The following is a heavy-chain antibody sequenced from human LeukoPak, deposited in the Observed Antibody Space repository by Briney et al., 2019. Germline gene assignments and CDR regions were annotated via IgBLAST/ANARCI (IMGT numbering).Heavy chain of an antibody. V-gene: IGHV3-21*01. CDR3: ARIWAPNIVSTYWDDY. CDR2: IRSGSNYI. CDR1: GFTFSAYS. J-gene: IGHJ4*02. Sequence: GGSLRISCAASGFTFSAYSMNWVRQAPGKGLEWVSSIRSGSNYIDYADSVKGRFTISRDNPENSLYLQMNRLTVEDTAVYYCARIWAPNIVSTYWDDYWGQGTLVSASP. D-gene: IGHD5/OR15-5a*01.